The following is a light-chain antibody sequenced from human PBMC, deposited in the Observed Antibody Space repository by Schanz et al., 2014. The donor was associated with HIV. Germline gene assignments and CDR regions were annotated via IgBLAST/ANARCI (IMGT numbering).Light chain of an antibody. Sequence: IQMTQSPSSLSASVGDRVTITCRASQGIGNDLGWYQQRPGKAPKLLIYAASSLQSGVPSRFSGSGYGTDFTLTISSLQPEDFATYYCLQDYDYRWAFGQGTKVEIK. CDR1: QGIGND. CDR2: AAS. V-gene: IGKV1-6*01. CDR3: LQDYDYRWA. J-gene: IGKJ1*01.